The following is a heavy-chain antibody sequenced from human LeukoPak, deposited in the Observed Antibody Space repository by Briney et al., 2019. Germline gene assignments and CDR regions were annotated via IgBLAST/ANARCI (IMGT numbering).Heavy chain of an antibody. CDR2: IWYDGSNK. CDR3: AIVPGPKVGATDY. Sequence: GGSLRLSCAASGFTFSSYGMHWVRQAPGKGLEWVAVIWYDGSNKYYADSVKGRFTISRDNSKNTLYLQMNSLRAEDTAVYYCAIVPGPKVGATDYWGQGTLVTVSS. D-gene: IGHD1-26*01. V-gene: IGHV3-33*01. J-gene: IGHJ4*02. CDR1: GFTFSSYG.